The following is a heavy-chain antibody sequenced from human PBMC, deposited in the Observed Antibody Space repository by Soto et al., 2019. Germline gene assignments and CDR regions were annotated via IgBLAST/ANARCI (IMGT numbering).Heavy chain of an antibody. J-gene: IGHJ4*02. V-gene: IGHV3-9*01. Sequence: GGSLRLSCAASGFTFDDYAMHWVRQAPGKGLEWVSGISWNSGSIGYADSVKGRFTISRDNAKNSLYLQMNSLRAEDTALYYCAKAKGYSSSSHYFDYWGQGTLVTVSS. CDR1: GFTFDDYA. D-gene: IGHD6-6*01. CDR2: ISWNSGSI. CDR3: AKAKGYSSSSHYFDY.